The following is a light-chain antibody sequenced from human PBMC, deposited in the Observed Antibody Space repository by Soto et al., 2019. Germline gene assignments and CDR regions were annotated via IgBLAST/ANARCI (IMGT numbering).Light chain of an antibody. V-gene: IGLV2-14*01. CDR3: SSYSSSNTLEV. CDR2: EVT. J-gene: IGLJ3*02. CDR1: SIDIGGYNY. Sequence: QSVLTQPASVSGSPGQSITISCTGTSIDIGGYNYVSWYQQHPGKAPKLMIYEVTDRPSGVSNRFSGSKSGNTAFLTISGLQAEDKADYYCSSYSSSNTLEVFGGGTKLTVL.